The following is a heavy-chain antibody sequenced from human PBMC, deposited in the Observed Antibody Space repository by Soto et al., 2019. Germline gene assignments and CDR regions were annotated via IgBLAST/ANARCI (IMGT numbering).Heavy chain of an antibody. V-gene: IGHV4-34*01. D-gene: IGHD3-10*01. CDR3: AICAPLWFGGQSIDV. CDR1: GGSFSGYY. Sequence: SETLSLTCAVYGGSFSGYYWSWIRQPPGKGLEWIGEINHSGSTNYNPSLKSRVTISVDTSKNQFSLKLSSVTAADTAVYYCAICAPLWFGGQSIDVWGQRTLVTVSA. J-gene: IGHJ5*02. CDR2: INHSGST.